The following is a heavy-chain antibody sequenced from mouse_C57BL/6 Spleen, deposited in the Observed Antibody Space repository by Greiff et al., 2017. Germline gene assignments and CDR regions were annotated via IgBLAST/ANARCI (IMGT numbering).Heavy chain of an antibody. CDR3: ARSEGSSPYWYFDV. J-gene: IGHJ1*03. V-gene: IGHV1-59*01. CDR1: GYTFTSYW. D-gene: IGHD1-1*01. Sequence: QVQLQQPGAELVRPGTSVKLSCKASGYTFTSYWMPWVKQRPGQGLEWIGVIDPSDSYTNYNQKFKGKATLTVDTSSSTAYMQLSSLTSEDSAVYYCARSEGSSPYWYFDVWGTGTTVTVSS. CDR2: IDPSDSYT.